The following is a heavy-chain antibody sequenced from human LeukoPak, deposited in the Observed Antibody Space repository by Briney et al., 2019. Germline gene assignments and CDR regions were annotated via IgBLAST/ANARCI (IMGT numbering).Heavy chain of an antibody. V-gene: IGHV3-23*01. Sequence: GGSLRLSCAASGFTFSSSAMSWVRQAPGKGLEWVSAISNNGGYTYYADSVKGRFTISRDNSKNTLYLQMNSLRAEDTAVYYCARDPYYYGSGSIYWGQGTLVTVSS. CDR3: ARDPYYYGSGSIY. CDR1: GFTFSSSA. CDR2: ISNNGGYT. J-gene: IGHJ4*02. D-gene: IGHD3-10*01.